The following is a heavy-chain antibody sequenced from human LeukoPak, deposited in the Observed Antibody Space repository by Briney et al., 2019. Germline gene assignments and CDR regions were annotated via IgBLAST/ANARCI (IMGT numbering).Heavy chain of an antibody. V-gene: IGHV4-39*05. CDR1: GGSISSSSYY. J-gene: IGHJ3*02. Sequence: LGTPSPPRTVSGGSISSSSYYWGWVRQPPGKGVEWVWGIYFSGSTYYNPSLKSRVTISVDTSKNQFSLKLSSVTAADTAVYYCATTYYDYVWGSYRPNAFDIWGQGTMVTVSS. D-gene: IGHD3-16*02. CDR3: ATTYYDYVWGSYRPNAFDI. CDR2: IYFSGST.